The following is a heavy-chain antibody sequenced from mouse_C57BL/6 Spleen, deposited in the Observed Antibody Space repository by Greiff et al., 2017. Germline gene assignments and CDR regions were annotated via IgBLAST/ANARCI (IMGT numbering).Heavy chain of an antibody. CDR1: GFTFSDFY. Sequence: EVKLMESGGGLVQSGRSLRLSCATSGFTFSDFYMEWVRQAPGTGLEWIAASRNKANDYTTEYSASVKGRFIVSRDMSQSILYLQMNALRAEDTAIYYGARETYYYDGGWYFDFWGTGTTVTGSS. V-gene: IGHV7-1*01. J-gene: IGHJ1*03. D-gene: IGHD2-4*01. CDR2: SRNKANDYTT. CDR3: ARETYYYDGGWYFDF.